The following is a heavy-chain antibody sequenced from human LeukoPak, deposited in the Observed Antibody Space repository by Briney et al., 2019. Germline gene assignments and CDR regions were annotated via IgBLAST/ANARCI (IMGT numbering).Heavy chain of an antibody. V-gene: IGHV3-43D*04. Sequence: GGSLRLSCVASGFTFDDYAMHWVRQAPGKGLEWFSLISWDGGSTYYADSVKGRFTISRDNSKNSLYLQMNSLRAEDTALYYCAKDGARGIPFGDTFDYWGQGTLVTVSS. CDR1: GFTFDDYA. CDR2: ISWDGGST. CDR3: AKDGARGIPFGDTFDY. D-gene: IGHD3-10*01. J-gene: IGHJ4*02.